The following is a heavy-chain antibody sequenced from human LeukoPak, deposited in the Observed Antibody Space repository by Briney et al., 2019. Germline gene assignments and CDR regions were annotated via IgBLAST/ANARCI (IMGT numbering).Heavy chain of an antibody. Sequence: PGGSLRLSCAASGFTFSSYTMNWVRQAPGKGLEWVSSISRSSSYIYYADSVKGRFTISRDNAKNSLYLQMNSLRAEDTALYYCARADLGAFDIWGQGTMVTVSS. CDR3: ARADLGAFDI. J-gene: IGHJ3*02. V-gene: IGHV3-21*04. CDR2: ISRSSSYI. CDR1: GFTFSSYT.